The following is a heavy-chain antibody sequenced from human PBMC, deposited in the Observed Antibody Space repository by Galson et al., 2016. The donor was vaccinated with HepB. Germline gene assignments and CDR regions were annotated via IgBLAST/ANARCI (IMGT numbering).Heavy chain of an antibody. J-gene: IGHJ5*01. CDR3: ARASVVPGARMVFDS. CDR2: IFHTGTS. D-gene: IGHD2-2*01. V-gene: IGHV4-4*02. CDR1: GASINDSTW. Sequence: SETLSLTCTVSGASINDSTWWTWVRQAPGRGPEWIGEIFHTGTSNNNPFLSSRFTLSIDTSKNQFSLNLNSVTAADTAVYYCARASVVPGARMVFDSWGQGILVTVSS.